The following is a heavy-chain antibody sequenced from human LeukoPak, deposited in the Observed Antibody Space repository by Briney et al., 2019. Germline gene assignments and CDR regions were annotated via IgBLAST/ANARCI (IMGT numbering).Heavy chain of an antibody. CDR3: ARHRGRYCSSTSCEFDY. CDR1: GGSIGTYY. J-gene: IGHJ4*02. D-gene: IGHD2-2*01. V-gene: IGHV4-59*08. CDR2: IYVTGST. Sequence: SETLSLTCIVSGGSIGTYYWSWIRQSPGKGLEWIGYIYVTGSTRYNPYLQSRVTISVDTSKNQFSLKLSSVTAADTAVYYCARHRGRYCSSTSCEFDYWGQGTLVTVSS.